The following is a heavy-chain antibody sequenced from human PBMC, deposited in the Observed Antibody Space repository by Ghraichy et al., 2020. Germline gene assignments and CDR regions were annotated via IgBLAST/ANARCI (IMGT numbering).Heavy chain of an antibody. CDR1: GGSISSSSYY. CDR3: ARDARYCSSTSCYKFDY. D-gene: IGHD2-2*02. Sequence: SETLSLTCTVSGGSISSSSYYWGWIRQPPGKGLEWIGSIYYSGSTYYNPSLKSRVTISVDTSKNQFSLKLSSVTAADTAVYYCARDARYCSSTSCYKFDYWGQGTLFTVSS. V-gene: IGHV4-39*07. J-gene: IGHJ4*02. CDR2: IYYSGST.